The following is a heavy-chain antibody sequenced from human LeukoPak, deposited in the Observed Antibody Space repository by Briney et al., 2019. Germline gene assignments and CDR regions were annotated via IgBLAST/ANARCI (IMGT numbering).Heavy chain of an antibody. V-gene: IGHV3-7*03. CDR2: INQVGTET. CDR3: TTSDCEY. CDR1: GFTFSSYW. Sequence: GGSLRLSCAASGFTFSSYWMSWVRQAPGKGLEWVANINQVGTETFYVDSVKGRFTISRDNAKTSLYLQMNSLRAEDTAMYYCTTSDCEYWGQGTLVTVSS. J-gene: IGHJ4*02.